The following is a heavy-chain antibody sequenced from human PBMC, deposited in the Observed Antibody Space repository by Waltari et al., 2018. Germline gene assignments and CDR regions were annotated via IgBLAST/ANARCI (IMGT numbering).Heavy chain of an antibody. CDR1: TLSNYW. D-gene: IGHD3-22*01. CDR2: IKTDGAEE. Sequence: TLSNYWMSWVRQAPGKGPEWMANIKTDGAEEYYVDSVRGRFTISRDNAKNLLFLQMNSLRPEDTAVYYCARDQWFGFDIWGQGTMVTVSS. J-gene: IGHJ3*02. V-gene: IGHV3-7*01. CDR3: ARDQWFGFDI.